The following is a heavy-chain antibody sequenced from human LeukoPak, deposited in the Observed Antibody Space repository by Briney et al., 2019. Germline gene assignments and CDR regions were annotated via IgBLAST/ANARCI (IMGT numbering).Heavy chain of an antibody. CDR2: ISYDGSNK. V-gene: IGHV3-30-3*01. Sequence: GRSLRLSCAASGFTFSTYAMLWVRQAPGKGLEWVALISYDGSNKYYADSVKGRFTISRDNSKNTLYLQMNSLRAEDTAVYYCARDEQLAFQDWGQGTLVTVSS. J-gene: IGHJ4*02. CDR3: ARDEQLAFQD. CDR1: GFTFSTYA. D-gene: IGHD6-13*01.